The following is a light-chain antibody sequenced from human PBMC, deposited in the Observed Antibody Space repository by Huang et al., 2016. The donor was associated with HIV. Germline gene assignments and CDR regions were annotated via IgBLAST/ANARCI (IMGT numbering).Light chain of an antibody. J-gene: IGKJ3*01. CDR2: WAS. CDR3: QQYYSSPFT. V-gene: IGKV4-1*01. CDR1: QTILHDSDRRNY. Sequence: DIVMTQSPDSLAVSLGERATINCKSSQTILHDSDRRNYLAWYQQKPGQPPTLLIHWASIRKSGVPDRFIGSGSGTDFTLTISSLQAEDVAVYYCQQYYSSPFTFGPGTNVDI.